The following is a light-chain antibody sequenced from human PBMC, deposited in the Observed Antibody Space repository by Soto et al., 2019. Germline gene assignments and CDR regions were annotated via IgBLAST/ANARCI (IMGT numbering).Light chain of an antibody. V-gene: IGKV3-20*01. CDR2: GAS. J-gene: IGKJ1*01. CDR3: QHCGQT. CDR1: QSVSSAS. Sequence: IVLAQSPGTLSLSPGERGTLYCRASQSVSSASLAWYQQRPGQAPRLLIYGASSRATGVPDRFSGGGSGTDFTLTIGRLEPEDLEVYYCQHCGQTVGPGTKVDIK.